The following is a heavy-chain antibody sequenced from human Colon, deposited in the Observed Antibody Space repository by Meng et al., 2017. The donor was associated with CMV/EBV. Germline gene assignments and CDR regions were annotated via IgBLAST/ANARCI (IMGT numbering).Heavy chain of an antibody. CDR3: AIDDGGLLLTYRY. CDR2: IYYSGSI. D-gene: IGHD4-23*01. V-gene: IGHV4-61*01. Sequence: VSGGSVSSDNYYWSWIRQSPGKGLEWIGYIYYSGSINYNPSFESRVTISVDTSKNQFSLKLNSVTAADTAMYYCAIDDGGLLLTYRYWGQGTLVTVSS. J-gene: IGHJ4*02. CDR1: GGSVSSDNYY.